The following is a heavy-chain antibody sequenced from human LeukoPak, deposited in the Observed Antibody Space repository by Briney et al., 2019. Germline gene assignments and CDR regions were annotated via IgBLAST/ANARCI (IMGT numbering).Heavy chain of an antibody. J-gene: IGHJ4*02. CDR3: ATQFCTSSACDHPY. CDR1: DYTFPSSD. CDR2: ISVKNGNT. D-gene: IGHD2-8*01. Sequence: GASVKVSCKASDYTFPSSDINWVRQAPGQGLEWMGWISVKNGNTKYAQRLQGRVTMTTDTSTSTAYMELRSLRTDDTAVYYCATQFCTSSACDHPYWGRGTLVTVSS. V-gene: IGHV1-18*01.